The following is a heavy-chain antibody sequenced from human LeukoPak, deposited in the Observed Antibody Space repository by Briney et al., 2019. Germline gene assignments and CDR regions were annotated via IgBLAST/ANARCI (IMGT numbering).Heavy chain of an antibody. V-gene: IGHV3-30*18. Sequence: GGSLRLSCAASGFTFSGYGMHWVRQAPGKGLEWVAVISFDGSIKYYADSVKGRFTISRDNSKNTLYLQMNSLRAEDTAVYYCAKAAKSVAASNFDYWGQGTLVTVSS. CDR3: AKAAKSVAASNFDY. CDR1: GFTFSGYG. J-gene: IGHJ4*02. CDR2: ISFDGSIK. D-gene: IGHD2-15*01.